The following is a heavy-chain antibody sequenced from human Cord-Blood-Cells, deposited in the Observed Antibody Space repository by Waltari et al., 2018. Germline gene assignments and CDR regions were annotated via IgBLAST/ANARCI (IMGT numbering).Heavy chain of an antibody. CDR2: ISWNSGSI. CDR3: AKVRDIVVVVAAFDY. J-gene: IGHJ4*02. Sequence: GLVQPGRSLRLSCAASGFTFDDYAMHWVRQAPGKGLEWVSGISWNSGSIGYADSVKGRFTISRDNAKNSLYLQMNSLRAEDTALYYCAKVRDIVVVVAAFDYWGQGTLVTVSS. CDR1: GFTFDDYA. D-gene: IGHD2-15*01. V-gene: IGHV3-9*01.